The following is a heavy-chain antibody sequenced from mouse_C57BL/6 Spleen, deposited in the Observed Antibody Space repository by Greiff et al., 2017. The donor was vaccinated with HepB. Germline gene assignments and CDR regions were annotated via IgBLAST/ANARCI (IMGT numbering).Heavy chain of an antibody. Sequence: QVQLQQPGAELVKPGASVKLSCKASGYTFTSYWMQWVKQRPGQGLEWIGEIDPSDSYTNYNQKFKGKATLTVDTSSSTAYMQLSSLTSEDSAVYYCANYYSNPTWFACWGQGTLVTVSA. CDR1: GYTFTSYW. D-gene: IGHD2-5*01. CDR2: IDPSDSYT. V-gene: IGHV1-50*01. J-gene: IGHJ3*01. CDR3: ANYYSNPTWFAC.